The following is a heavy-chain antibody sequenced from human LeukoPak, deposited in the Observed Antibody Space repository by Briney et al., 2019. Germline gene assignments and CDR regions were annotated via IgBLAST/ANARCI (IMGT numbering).Heavy chain of an antibody. D-gene: IGHD2-8*02. V-gene: IGHV3-11*05. CDR3: AREDPGHWSRRAFDI. CDR1: GFTVSDYY. Sequence: GGSLRLSCAASGFTVSDYYMSWIRQAPGQGLEWISYISVSGSYTNYADSGKGRFTVSRDNAKNSLYLQMISLRAEDTAVYYCAREDPGHWSRRAFDIWGQGTMVTVSS. J-gene: IGHJ3*02. CDR2: ISVSGSYT.